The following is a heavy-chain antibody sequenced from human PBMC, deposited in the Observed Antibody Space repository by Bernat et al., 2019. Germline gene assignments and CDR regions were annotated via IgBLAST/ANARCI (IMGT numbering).Heavy chain of an antibody. CDR3: ARAYSRGQTLYYYYGMDV. CDR2: IWYDGSNK. D-gene: IGHD2-21*01. CDR1: GFPFSNYG. V-gene: IGHV3-33*01. Sequence: VQLVESGGGVVQPGRSLRLSCAASGFPFSNYGMHWVRQAPGKGLEWVAVIWYDGSNKYFADSVRGRFTISRDNSKNTLYLQMNSLRAEDTALYYCARAYSRGQTLYYYYGMDVWGQGTTVTVSS. J-gene: IGHJ6*02.